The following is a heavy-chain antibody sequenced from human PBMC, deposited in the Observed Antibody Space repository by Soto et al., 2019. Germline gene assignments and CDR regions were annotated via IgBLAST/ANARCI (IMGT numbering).Heavy chain of an antibody. D-gene: IGHD3-22*01. J-gene: IGHJ4*02. V-gene: IGHV4-59*01. CDR1: GGSISSYY. Sequence: PSETLSLTCTVSGGSISSYYWSWIRQPPGKGLEWIGYIYYSGSTNYNPSLKSRVTISVDTSKNQFSLKLSSVTAADTAVYYCARDSSGAYFDYWGQGTLVTVSS. CDR3: ARDSSGAYFDY. CDR2: IYYSGST.